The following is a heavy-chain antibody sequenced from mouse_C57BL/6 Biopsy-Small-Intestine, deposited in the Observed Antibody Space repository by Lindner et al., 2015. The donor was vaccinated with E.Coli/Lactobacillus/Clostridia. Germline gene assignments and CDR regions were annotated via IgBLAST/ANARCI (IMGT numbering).Heavy chain of an antibody. V-gene: IGHV1-63*01. J-gene: IGHJ1*03. CDR3: ARSAHWYFDV. CDR1: GYTFTNYW. CDR2: IYPGGGYT. Sequence: VQLQESGAELVRPGTSVKMSCKASGYTFTNYWINWAKQRPGHGLEWIGDIYPGGGYTNYNEKFKGKATLTADKSSSTAYMQFSSLTTEDSAIYYCARSAHWYFDVWGTGTTVTVSS.